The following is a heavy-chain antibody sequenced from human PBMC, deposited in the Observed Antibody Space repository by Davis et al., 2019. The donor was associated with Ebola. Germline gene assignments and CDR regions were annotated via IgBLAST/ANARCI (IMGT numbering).Heavy chain of an antibody. J-gene: IGHJ6*02. CDR1: GFTFSNYW. Sequence: GESLKISCAASGFTFSNYWMTWVRQSPGKGLQWVGHIREDGATTRSVESVKGRFAISRDNAKNSLFLQMNSLTAEDTAVYYCGRSNVWGQGTAVTVSS. CDR2: IREDGATT. CDR3: GRSNV. V-gene: IGHV3-7*01.